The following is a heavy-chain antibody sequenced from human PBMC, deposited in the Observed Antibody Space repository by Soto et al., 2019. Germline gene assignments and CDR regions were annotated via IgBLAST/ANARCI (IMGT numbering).Heavy chain of an antibody. CDR3: ARPHNNYAAD. D-gene: IGHD4-4*01. CDR2: INPCDSES. J-gene: IGHJ4*02. V-gene: IGHV5-51*01. Sequence: PADSLKISCKGSGYSFCNYWIGWVRQMPGKGLEWMAIINPCDSESRYSPSFQGQLTISVDKSISTAYLQWSSLKASDTAMYYCARPHNNYAADWGQRALVTVSS. CDR1: GYSFCNYW.